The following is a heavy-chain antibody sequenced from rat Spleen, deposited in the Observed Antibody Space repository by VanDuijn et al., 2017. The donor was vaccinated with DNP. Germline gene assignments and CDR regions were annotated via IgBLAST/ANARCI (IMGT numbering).Heavy chain of an antibody. Sequence: QVQLMESGPGLVQPSETLSLTCTVSGFSLTSYNVHWVRQPPGKGLEWMGVMWSGGSTDYNSALKSRLSISRDTSKNQVFLKMNSLQSEDTTTYYCARDSLGALFAYWGQGTLVTVSS. J-gene: IGHJ3*01. CDR1: GFSLTSYN. V-gene: IGHV2-45*01. CDR2: MWSGGST. D-gene: IGHD5-1*01. CDR3: ARDSLGALFAY.